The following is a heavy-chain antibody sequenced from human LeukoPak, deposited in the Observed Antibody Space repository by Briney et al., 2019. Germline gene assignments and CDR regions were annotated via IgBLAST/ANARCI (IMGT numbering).Heavy chain of an antibody. CDR3: SGSLEY. CDR1: GFIFSGYW. CDR2: INQDGSVQ. Sequence: GGSLRLSCAASGFIFSGYWMDWVRQAPGKGTERVANINQDGSVQYYPDSVKGRFTISRDNAKNSLYLEMNSLKAEDMAVYYCSGSLEYWGQGALVTVSS. V-gene: IGHV3-7*01. J-gene: IGHJ4*02. D-gene: IGHD1-26*01.